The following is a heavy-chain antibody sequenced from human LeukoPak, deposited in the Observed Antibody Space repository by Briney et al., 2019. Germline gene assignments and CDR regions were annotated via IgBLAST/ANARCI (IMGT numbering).Heavy chain of an antibody. CDR3: AKDNSFRSYPFYFDY. CDR2: IWSYGTEK. D-gene: IGHD1-26*01. J-gene: IGHJ4*02. CDR1: GFTYSHYG. Sequence: GRSLRLSCAASGFTYSHYGMHWVRQAPGKGLDWVAVIWSYGTEKYYGDAVKGRFTISKDPSKNTVYLQMNSLRAEDTAVYYCAKDNSFRSYPFYFDYWGQGTVVTVSS. V-gene: IGHV3-33*06.